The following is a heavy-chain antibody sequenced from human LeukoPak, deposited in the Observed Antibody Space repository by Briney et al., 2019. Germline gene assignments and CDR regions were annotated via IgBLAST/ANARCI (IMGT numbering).Heavy chain of an antibody. D-gene: IGHD6-6*01. V-gene: IGHV3-21*01. CDR2: ISGSSSYI. J-gene: IGHJ5*01. CDR3: ARGSSNVAARNNWFGS. Sequence: GGSLRLSCAASGFTFSRSDMNWVRQAPGKGLEWVSSISGSSSYIYYTDSLKGRFTISRDNAKNSLYLQMNSLRAEDTAVYYCARGSSNVAARNNWFGSWGQGTLVIVSS. CDR1: GFTFSRSD.